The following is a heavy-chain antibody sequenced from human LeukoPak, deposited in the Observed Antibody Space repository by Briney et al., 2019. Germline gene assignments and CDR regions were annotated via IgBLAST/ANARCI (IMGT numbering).Heavy chain of an antibody. Sequence: GGSLRLSCAASGFTFNSYAMTWVRRAPGKGLEWVSAISGSGGTTYYADSVKGRFTISRDNSKNTLYLQMDSLRAEDTAVYYCAKDGLSGYKLDYWGQGTLVTVSS. V-gene: IGHV3-23*01. J-gene: IGHJ4*02. D-gene: IGHD5-12*01. CDR3: AKDGLSGYKLDY. CDR1: GFTFNSYA. CDR2: ISGSGGTT.